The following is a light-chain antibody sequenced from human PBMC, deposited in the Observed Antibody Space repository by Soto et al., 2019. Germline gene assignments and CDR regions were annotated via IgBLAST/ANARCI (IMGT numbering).Light chain of an antibody. J-gene: IGKJ5*01. Sequence: EIVLTQSPGTLSLSPGERATLSYGASQSVSRRYLDWYQQKPGKAPRLXIYGASRRATGIPDRYSGSASGTDFTLTISRLEPEDFEVYFCQQYSDLPMTFGQGTRLEIK. CDR2: GAS. CDR1: QSVSRRY. V-gene: IGKV3-20*01. CDR3: QQYSDLPMT.